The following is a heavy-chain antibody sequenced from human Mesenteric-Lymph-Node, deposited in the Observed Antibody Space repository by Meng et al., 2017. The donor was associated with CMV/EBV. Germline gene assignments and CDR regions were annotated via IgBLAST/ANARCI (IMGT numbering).Heavy chain of an antibody. CDR2: MNPNSGNT. D-gene: IGHD6-13*01. V-gene: IGHV1-8*01. J-gene: IGHJ5*02. Sequence: KASGYTFTSYDINWVRQATGQGLEWMGWMNPNSGNTGYAQKFQGRVTMTRNTSISTAYMELSSLRSEDTAVYYCARGSQQLSWFDPWGQGTLVTVSS. CDR3: ARGSQQLSWFDP. CDR1: GYTFTSYD.